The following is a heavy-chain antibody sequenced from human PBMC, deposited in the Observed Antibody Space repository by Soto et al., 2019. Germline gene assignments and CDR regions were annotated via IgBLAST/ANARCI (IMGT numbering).Heavy chain of an antibody. D-gene: IGHD3-3*01. Sequence: EVQLVESGGGLVKPGGSLRLSCAASGFTFSSCSMNWVRQAPGKGLEWVSSISSSSSYIYYADSVKGRFTISRDNAKNSLYLQMNSLRAEDTAVYYCARDDRAFGVVMTWGQGTLVTVSS. CDR3: ARDDRAFGVVMT. J-gene: IGHJ4*02. CDR2: ISSSSSYI. CDR1: GFTFSSCS. V-gene: IGHV3-21*01.